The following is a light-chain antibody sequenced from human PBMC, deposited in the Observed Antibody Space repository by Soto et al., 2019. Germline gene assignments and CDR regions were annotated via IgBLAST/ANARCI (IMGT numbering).Light chain of an antibody. Sequence: QSALTQPRSVSGSPGQSVTISCTGTSSDVGGYNCVSWYQQHPGKAPTLLISDVSERPSGVPDRFSGSKSGNTASLTISGLQAEDEADYYCCSYAGTPYVFGTGTKVTVL. CDR1: SSDVGGYNC. CDR3: CSYAGTPYV. V-gene: IGLV2-11*01. CDR2: DVS. J-gene: IGLJ1*01.